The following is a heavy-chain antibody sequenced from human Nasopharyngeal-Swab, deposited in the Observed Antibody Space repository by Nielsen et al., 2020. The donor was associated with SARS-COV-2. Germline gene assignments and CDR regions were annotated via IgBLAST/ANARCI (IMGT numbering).Heavy chain of an antibody. J-gene: IGHJ4*02. CDR3: VRDTPAMFAY. CDR1: GFIFSDYG. V-gene: IGHV3-21*01. Sequence: GESLKISCAASGFIFSDYGVNWVRQAPGKGLEWVSAISSRGDYIYYAASVKGRFTISRDNAKNSLFLQMNSLRAEDTAVYYCVRDTPAMFAYWGQGTLVTVSS. CDR2: ISSRGDYI.